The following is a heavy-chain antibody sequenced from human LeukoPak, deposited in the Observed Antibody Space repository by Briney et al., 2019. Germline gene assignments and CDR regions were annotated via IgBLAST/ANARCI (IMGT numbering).Heavy chain of an antibody. CDR2: IRYDGSNK. CDR1: GFTFSSYG. CDR3: AKSVRGSYPDDAFDI. D-gene: IGHD1-26*01. V-gene: IGHV3-30*02. Sequence: GGFLRLSCAASGFTFSSYGMHWVRQAPGKGLEWVAFIRYDGSNKYYADSVKGRFTISRDNSKNTLYLQMNSLRAEDTAVYYCAKSVRGSYPDDAFDIWGQGTMVTVSS. J-gene: IGHJ3*02.